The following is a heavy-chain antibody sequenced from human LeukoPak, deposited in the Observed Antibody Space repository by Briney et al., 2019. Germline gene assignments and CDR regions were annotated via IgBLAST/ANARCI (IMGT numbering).Heavy chain of an antibody. CDR1: GGSISSYY. Sequence: SETLSLTCTVSGGSISSYYWSWIRQPPGKGLEWIGYIYYSGSTNYNTSPKSRVTISVDTSKNQLSLKLSSVTAADTAVYYCAREWYYYGSGSYTHYYYGMDVWGQGTTVTVSS. CDR2: IYYSGST. D-gene: IGHD3-10*01. V-gene: IGHV4-59*01. J-gene: IGHJ6*02. CDR3: AREWYYYGSGSYTHYYYGMDV.